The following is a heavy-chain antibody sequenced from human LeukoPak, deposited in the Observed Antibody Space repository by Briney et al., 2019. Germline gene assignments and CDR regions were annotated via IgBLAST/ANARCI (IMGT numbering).Heavy chain of an antibody. J-gene: IGHJ6*02. V-gene: IGHV3-74*01. CDR3: ARVRPYSSSLYAYYGLDV. CDR2: INSDGSST. Sequence: GGSLRLSCAASGFTFSSYWMHWGRQAPGKGLVWVSRINSDGSSTSYADSVKGRFTISRDNAKNSLFLQMNSLRAEDTAVYYCARVRPYSSSLYAYYGLDVWGQGTTVTASS. D-gene: IGHD6-19*01. CDR1: GFTFSSYW.